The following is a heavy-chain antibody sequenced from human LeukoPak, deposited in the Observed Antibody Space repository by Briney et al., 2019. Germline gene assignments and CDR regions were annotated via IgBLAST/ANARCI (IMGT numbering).Heavy chain of an antibody. CDR2: ISGSGGST. Sequence: AGGSLRLSCAASGFTFSSYAMSWVRQAPGKGLEWVSAISGSGGSTYYADSVKGRFTISRDNSKNTLYLQMNSLRAEDTAVYYCAKGAGNFLEWLWGYYFDYWGQGTLVTVSS. V-gene: IGHV3-23*01. CDR1: GFTFSSYA. J-gene: IGHJ4*02. D-gene: IGHD3-3*01. CDR3: AKGAGNFLEWLWGYYFDY.